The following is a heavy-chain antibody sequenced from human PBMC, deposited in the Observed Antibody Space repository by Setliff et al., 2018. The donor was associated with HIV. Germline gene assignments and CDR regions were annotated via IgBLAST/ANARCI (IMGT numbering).Heavy chain of an antibody. V-gene: IGHV4-31*11. CDR3: ARDEIGV. Sequence: SETLSLTCAVYGGSFSGYSWSWIRQHPGKGLEWIGYIVYSGRTYYNPSLKSRVSISVDASKNQFSLRLSSVTAADTAVYYCARDEIGVWGKGTTVTVSS. CDR2: IVYSGRT. J-gene: IGHJ6*04. CDR1: GGSFSGYS.